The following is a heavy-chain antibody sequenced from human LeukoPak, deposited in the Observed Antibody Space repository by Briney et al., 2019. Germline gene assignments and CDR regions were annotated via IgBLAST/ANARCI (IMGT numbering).Heavy chain of an antibody. J-gene: IGHJ4*02. D-gene: IGHD7-27*01. CDR2: ISGSGGST. Sequence: GSLRLSCSGFGFTFSSYAMGWVRQAPGKGLEWVSAISGSGGSTYYADSVKGRFTISRDNSKNTLYLQMNSLRAEDTAVYYCASANWEVDYWGQGTLVTVSS. CDR3: ASANWEVDY. V-gene: IGHV3-23*01. CDR1: GFTFSSYA.